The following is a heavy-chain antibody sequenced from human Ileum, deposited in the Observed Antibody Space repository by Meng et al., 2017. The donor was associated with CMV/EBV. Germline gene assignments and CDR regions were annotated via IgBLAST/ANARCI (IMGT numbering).Heavy chain of an antibody. CDR3: ARGDNWDRVDY. V-gene: IGHV1-2*02. CDR2: INSNSGDT. Sequence: SVKVSCKASGYTFTGHYIHWVRQAPGQGLEWMGWINSNSGDTNYAQKFQGRVTMTRDTSITTAHMELSGLRSDDTAVYYCARGDNWDRVDYWGQGTLVTVSS. D-gene: IGHD1-1*01. CDR1: GYTFTGHY. J-gene: IGHJ4*02.